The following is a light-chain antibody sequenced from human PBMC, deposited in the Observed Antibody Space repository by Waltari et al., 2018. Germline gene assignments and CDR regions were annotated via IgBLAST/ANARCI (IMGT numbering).Light chain of an antibody. Sequence: DIVMTQSPLSLPVTPGEPASIPCTSSQSLLQNYGYNDLDWYLQKPGQSPLHLLHLGSNRAAVVPDRFSGSGAGADVTLNISRVEAEDIGVYYCMQALQTSSTVGQVTRLEIK. V-gene: IGKV2-28*01. CDR2: LGS. J-gene: IGKJ5*01. CDR3: MQALQTSST. CDR1: QSLLQNYGYND.